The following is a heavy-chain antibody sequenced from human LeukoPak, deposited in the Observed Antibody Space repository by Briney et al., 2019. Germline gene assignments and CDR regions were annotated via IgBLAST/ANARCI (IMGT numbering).Heavy chain of an antibody. CDR2: INSDGSST. CDR1: GFTFSSYW. Sequence: PGGSLRLSCAASGFTFSSYWMHWVRQAPGKGLVWVSRINSDGSSTSYADSGKGRFTISRDNAKNPLYLQMNSLRAEDTAVYYCASPSLYDIFSFDSWGQGTLVTVSP. D-gene: IGHD3-9*01. V-gene: IGHV3-74*01. CDR3: ASPSLYDIFSFDS. J-gene: IGHJ4*02.